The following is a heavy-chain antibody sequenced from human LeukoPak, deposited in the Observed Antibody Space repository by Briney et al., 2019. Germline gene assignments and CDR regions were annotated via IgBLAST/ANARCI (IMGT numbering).Heavy chain of an antibody. V-gene: IGHV3-23*01. J-gene: IGHJ4*02. CDR1: GFTFSSYG. CDR3: AKDGGRRWFPLEVFDY. Sequence: GGTLRLSCAASGFTFSSYGMSWVRQAPGKGLEWVSAISGSGGSTYYADSVKGRFTISRDNSKNTLYLQMNSLRAEDTAVYYCAKDGGRRWFPLEVFDYWGQGTLVTVSS. D-gene: IGHD3-10*01. CDR2: ISGSGGST.